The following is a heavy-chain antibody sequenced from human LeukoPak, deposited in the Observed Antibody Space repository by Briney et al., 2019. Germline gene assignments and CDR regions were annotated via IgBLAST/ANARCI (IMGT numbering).Heavy chain of an antibody. CDR3: ASSRNYYDGSGNWEYYFDH. D-gene: IGHD3-22*01. J-gene: IGHJ4*02. Sequence: SETLSLTCVVYGGSFRGYYWSWIRQPRGKGLEWIGKINQSGATNYNPSLKSRVTVSVDTSKNQFSLKLSSVTAADTAVYYCASSRNYYDGSGNWEYYFDHWGQGTLVTVSS. CDR1: GGSFRGYY. CDR2: INQSGAT. V-gene: IGHV4-34*01.